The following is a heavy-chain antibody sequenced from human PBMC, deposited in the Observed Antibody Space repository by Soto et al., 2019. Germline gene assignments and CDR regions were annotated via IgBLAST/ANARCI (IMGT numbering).Heavy chain of an antibody. J-gene: IGHJ4*02. D-gene: IGHD6-19*01. CDR1: GFTFSSYA. Sequence: QVQLVESGGGVVQPGRSLRLSCAASGFTFSSYAMHWVRQAPGKGLEWVAVISYDGSNKYYADSVKGRFTISRDNSKNTLYLQMNSLRAEDTAVYYCARAPYSSGWLNFDYWGQGTLVTVSS. V-gene: IGHV3-30-3*01. CDR3: ARAPYSSGWLNFDY. CDR2: ISYDGSNK.